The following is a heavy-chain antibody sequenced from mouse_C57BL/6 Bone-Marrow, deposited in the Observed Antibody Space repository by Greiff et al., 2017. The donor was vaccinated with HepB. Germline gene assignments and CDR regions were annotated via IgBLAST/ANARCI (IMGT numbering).Heavy chain of an antibody. CDR3: AFPLAY. CDR1: GYTFTSYW. Sequence: QVQLKQPGAELVRPGTSVKLSCKASGYTFTSYWMHWVKQRPGQGLEWIGVIDPSDSYTNYNQKFKGKATLTVDTSSSTAYMQLSSLTSEDSAVYYCAFPLAYWGQGTLVTVSA. CDR2: IDPSDSYT. J-gene: IGHJ3*01. V-gene: IGHV1-59*01.